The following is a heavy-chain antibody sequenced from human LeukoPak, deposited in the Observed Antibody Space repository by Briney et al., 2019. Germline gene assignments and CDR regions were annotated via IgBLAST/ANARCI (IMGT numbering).Heavy chain of an antibody. CDR3: ARDSVGMMRDGISD. V-gene: IGHV4-4*07. CDR1: GGSISSYY. J-gene: IGHJ4*02. Sequence: SETLSLTCTVSGGSISSYYWSWIRQPAGEGREWIGRIYTSGSTNYNPSLKSRVTMSVDTSKNQFSLKLSSVTAADTAVYYCARDSVGMMRDGISDWGQGTLVTVSS. CDR2: IYTSGST. D-gene: IGHD3-3*02.